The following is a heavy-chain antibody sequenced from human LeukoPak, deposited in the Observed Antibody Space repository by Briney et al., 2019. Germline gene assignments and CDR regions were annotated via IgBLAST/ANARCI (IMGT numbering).Heavy chain of an antibody. CDR1: AFPFSSYG. CDR3: ASGDYSSGWYLDY. Sequence: PGGSLRLSCAASAFPFSSYGMHWVGQAQGKGLGGVAVIWHDGSHKYYADSVKGRFTISRDNSKNTLYLQMNSLRAEDAAVYYCASGDYSSGWYLDYWGQGTLVTVSS. CDR2: IWHDGSHK. J-gene: IGHJ4*02. D-gene: IGHD6-19*01. V-gene: IGHV3-33*01.